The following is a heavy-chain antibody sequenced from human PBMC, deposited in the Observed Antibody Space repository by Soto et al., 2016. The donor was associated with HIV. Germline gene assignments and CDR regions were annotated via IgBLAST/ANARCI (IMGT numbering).Heavy chain of an antibody. CDR1: GFTFSTYA. CDR2: ISYDGSNK. Sequence: VQLVESGGGVVQPGRSLRLSCAASGFTFSTYAMHWVRQAPGKGLEWVAVISYDGSNKYYADSVKGRFTISRDNSKNTLYLQMNSLRAEDTAVYYCARGSFTIFDCLPYYYYGMDVWGQGTTVTVSS. V-gene: IGHV3-30*04. CDR3: ARGSFTIFDCLPYYYYGMDV. D-gene: IGHD3-9*01. J-gene: IGHJ6*02.